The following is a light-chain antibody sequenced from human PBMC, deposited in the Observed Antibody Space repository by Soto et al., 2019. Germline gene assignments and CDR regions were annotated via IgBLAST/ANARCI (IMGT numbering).Light chain of an antibody. J-gene: IGKJ1*01. Sequence: DIQMTQSPYSLSASVGDVVTITCRASQSIMTYLNWYQLKPGKPPRLLIYAASSLQSGVPSRFRGSGSGTDFTLTISSLQPEDCATYYCQQSYNTPWTFGQGTKVDIK. V-gene: IGKV1-39*01. CDR2: AAS. CDR3: QQSYNTPWT. CDR1: QSIMTY.